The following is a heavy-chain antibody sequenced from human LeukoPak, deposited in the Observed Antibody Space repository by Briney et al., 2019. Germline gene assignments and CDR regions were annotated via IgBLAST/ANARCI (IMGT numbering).Heavy chain of an antibody. V-gene: IGHV3-49*04. J-gene: IGHJ4*02. CDR2: IASETYGGTA. CDR1: GFTFSAYG. Sequence: GGSLRLSCAASGFTFSAYGMTWVRQAPGKGLEWVGFIASETYGGTAEYAASVKGRFTISRDDSKSIAYLQMNSLKTEDTAVYYCTRDQTPYYWGQGTLVTVSS. CDR3: TRDQTPYY.